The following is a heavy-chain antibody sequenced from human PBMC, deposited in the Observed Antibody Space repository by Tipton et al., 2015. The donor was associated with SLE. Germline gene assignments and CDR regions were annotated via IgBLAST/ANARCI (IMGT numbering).Heavy chain of an antibody. CDR1: GGSISSYY. Sequence: TLSLTCTVSGGSISSYYWSWIRQPPGKGLEWIGYIYYSGSTYYNPSLRSRVAISIETSKNQFSLKLSSVTAADTAVYFCAAPNGSQSYYFYMDIWGKGITVTVS. CDR3: AAPNGSQSYYFYMDI. V-gene: IGHV4-59*04. D-gene: IGHD3-10*01. J-gene: IGHJ6*03. CDR2: IYYSGST.